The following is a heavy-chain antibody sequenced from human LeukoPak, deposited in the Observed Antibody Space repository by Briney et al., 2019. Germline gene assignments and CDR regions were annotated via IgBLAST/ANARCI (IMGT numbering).Heavy chain of an antibody. V-gene: IGHV4-59*01. CDR3: ARVYCSSTSCYTPYYFDY. D-gene: IGHD2-2*02. CDR1: GGSISSYY. Sequence: SETLSLTCTVSGGSISSYYWSWLRQPPGKGLEWIGYIYYSGSTNYNPSLKSRVTISADTSKNQFSLKLSSVTAADTAVYYCARVYCSSTSCYTPYYFDYWGQGTLVTVSS. J-gene: IGHJ4*02. CDR2: IYYSGST.